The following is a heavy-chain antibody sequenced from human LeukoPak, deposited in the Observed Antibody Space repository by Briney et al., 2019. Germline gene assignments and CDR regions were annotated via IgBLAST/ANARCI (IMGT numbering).Heavy chain of an antibody. CDR2: INEDGSTT. V-gene: IGHV3-74*01. CDR1: GFTFSSNW. CDR3: VRDLGGRSGH. Sequence: GGSLRLSCAASGFTFSSNWMHWVRQAPGKGLVWVSRINEDGSTTNYANSVKGRFTISRDNAKNTLYLQMNSLRAEDTAVYYCVRDLGGRSGHWGQGTLVTVSS. D-gene: IGHD1-26*01. J-gene: IGHJ4*02.